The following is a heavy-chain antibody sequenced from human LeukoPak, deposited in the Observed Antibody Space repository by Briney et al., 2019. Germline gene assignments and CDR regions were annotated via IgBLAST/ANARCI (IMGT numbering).Heavy chain of an antibody. Sequence: SETLSLTCTVSGGSISSYSWNWIRQPAGKGLEWIGRIYTSGSANYNPSLKSRVTISLDTSENHFSLKLSSVTAADTAVYYCARVTTGGYYNYWGQGTLVTVSS. V-gene: IGHV4-4*07. CDR1: GGSISSYS. CDR3: ARVTTGGYYNY. D-gene: IGHD3-22*01. CDR2: IYTSGSA. J-gene: IGHJ4*02.